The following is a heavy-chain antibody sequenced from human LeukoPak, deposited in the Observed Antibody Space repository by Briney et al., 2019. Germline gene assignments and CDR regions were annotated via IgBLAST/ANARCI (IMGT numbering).Heavy chain of an antibody. D-gene: IGHD1-14*01. CDR1: GYTFTSYG. Sequence: ASVKVSCKASGYTFTSYGISWVRQAPGQGLEWMGWISAYNGNTNYALKLQGRVTMTTDTSTSTAYMELRSLRSDDTAVYYCARAISKVGRFDPWGQGTLVTVSS. CDR3: ARAISKVGRFDP. CDR2: ISAYNGNT. J-gene: IGHJ5*02. V-gene: IGHV1-18*01.